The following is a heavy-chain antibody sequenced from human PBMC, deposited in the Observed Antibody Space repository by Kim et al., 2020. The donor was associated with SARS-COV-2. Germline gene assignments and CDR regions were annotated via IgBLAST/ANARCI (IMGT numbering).Heavy chain of an antibody. D-gene: IGHD2-21*02. J-gene: IGHJ5*02. CDR1: GYTFSTSG. Sequence: ASVKVSCKTSGYTFSTSGVSWVRQAPGQGLEWMGWISVYNGNTNYAQKIKGRVSMTTDTSTNTAYLELRSLRSDDTAIYYCARDLGNCDSGACYRADPWGQGTLVTVSS. CDR2: ISVYNGNT. V-gene: IGHV1-18*01. CDR3: ARDLGNCDSGACYRADP.